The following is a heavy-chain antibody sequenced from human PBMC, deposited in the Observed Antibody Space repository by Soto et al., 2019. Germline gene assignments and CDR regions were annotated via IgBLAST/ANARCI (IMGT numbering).Heavy chain of an antibody. J-gene: IGHJ5*02. D-gene: IGHD6-19*01. CDR1: GYTFTSYG. CDR3: AGGAVSVAGTFWFDP. V-gene: IGHV1-18*01. CDR2: ISAYNGNT. Sequence: ASVKVSCKASGYTFTSYGISWVRQAPGQGLEWMGWISAYNGNTNYAQKLQGRVTMTTDTSTSTAYMELRSLRSDDTAVYYCAGGAVSVAGTFWFDPWGQGTLVTVSS.